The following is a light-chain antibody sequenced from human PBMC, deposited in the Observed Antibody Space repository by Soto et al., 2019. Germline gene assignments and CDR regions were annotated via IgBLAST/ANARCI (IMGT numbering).Light chain of an antibody. V-gene: IGLV8-61*01. CDR1: SGSVSSSLY. CDR3: VLYMGRGIWV. Sequence: QAVVTQEPSFSVSPGGTVTLTCGLTSGSVSSSLYPSWYQQTPGQAPRTLIYGTNTRSSGVPDRFSGSILGNKAALTITGAQADDESDYYCVLYMGRGIWVFGGGTKLTVL. CDR2: GTN. J-gene: IGLJ3*02.